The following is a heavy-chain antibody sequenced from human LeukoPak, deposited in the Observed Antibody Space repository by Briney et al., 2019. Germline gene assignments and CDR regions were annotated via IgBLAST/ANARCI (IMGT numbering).Heavy chain of an antibody. Sequence: TGGSLRLSCAASGFTFSSYAMSWVRQAPGKGLEWVANIKPDGSGQYYVDSVKGRFTISRDNAKNSLYLQMNSLRAEDTAVYYCARAGHYYFDYWGQGTLVTVSS. CDR2: IKPDGSGQ. J-gene: IGHJ4*02. V-gene: IGHV3-7*01. CDR1: GFTFSSYA. CDR3: ARAGHYYFDY. D-gene: IGHD2-21*02.